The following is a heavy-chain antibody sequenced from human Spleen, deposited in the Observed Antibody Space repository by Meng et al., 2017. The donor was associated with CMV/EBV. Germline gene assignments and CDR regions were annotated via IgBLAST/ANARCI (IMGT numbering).Heavy chain of an antibody. CDR3: ARKSPYWYLDL. J-gene: IGHJ2*01. CDR1: GDSLRSGGYY. V-gene: IGHV4-61*08. CDR2: IYHIGDT. Sequence: CPVSGDSLRSGGYYWSWIRQPPGKTLEWIGYIYHIGDTNYNPSLKSRVTISVDTSKNQFSLRLSSVTAADTAMYYCARKSPYWYLDLWGRGTLVTVSS.